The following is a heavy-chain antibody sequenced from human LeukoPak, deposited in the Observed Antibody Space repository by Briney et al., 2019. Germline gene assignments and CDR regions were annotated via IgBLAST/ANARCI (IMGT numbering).Heavy chain of an antibody. CDR3: ARSRGYFDY. Sequence: SETLSLTCAVSGYSISSGYYWGWIRQPPGKGLEWIGYIYYSGSTNYNPSLKSRVTISVDTSKNQFSLKLSSVTAADTALYYCARSRGYFDYWGQGTLVTVSS. V-gene: IGHV4-61*01. J-gene: IGHJ4*02. CDR1: GYSISSGYY. D-gene: IGHD6-13*01. CDR2: IYYSGST.